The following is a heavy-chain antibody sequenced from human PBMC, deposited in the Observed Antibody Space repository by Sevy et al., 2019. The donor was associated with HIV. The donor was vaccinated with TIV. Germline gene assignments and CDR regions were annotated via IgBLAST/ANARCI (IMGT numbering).Heavy chain of an antibody. CDR3: ARVGVAAAGAIPKR. Sequence: GGSLRLSWAAAGFTLSSYWRSWVRQAPGKGLEWVANIKQDGSDSYYVDSVRGRFNISRDNANNSLYLQMNSMRAEDTAVYYCARVGVAAAGAIPKRWGQGTMVTVSS. D-gene: IGHD6-13*01. CDR1: GFTLSSYW. J-gene: IGHJ4*02. V-gene: IGHV3-7*01. CDR2: IKQDGSDS.